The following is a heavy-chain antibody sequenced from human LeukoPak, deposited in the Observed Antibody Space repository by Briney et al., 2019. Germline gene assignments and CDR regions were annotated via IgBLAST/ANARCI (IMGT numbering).Heavy chain of an antibody. CDR1: GGSSSSYY. CDR2: IYYRGST. CDR3: ARGSTTFGY. Sequence: SAPLSLTCTVSGGSSSSYYWSWIRPPPGKGVEWSGYIYYRGSTNYNPSLKSRVTISVETSKNQFSLTLSSVTAADTAVYYCARGSTTFGYWGQGTLVTVSS. D-gene: IGHD3-10*02. V-gene: IGHV4-59*01. J-gene: IGHJ4*02.